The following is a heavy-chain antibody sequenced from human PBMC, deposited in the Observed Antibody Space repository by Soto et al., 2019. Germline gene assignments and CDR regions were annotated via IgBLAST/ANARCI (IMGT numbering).Heavy chain of an antibody. D-gene: IGHD6-6*01. J-gene: IGHJ4*02. CDR2: IKPDGSEK. Sequence: EVQLVESGGGLVQPGGSLRIYCAASGFTFSSYWRRWVRQAPWKGLEWVANIKPDGSEKYYVDSVRGRFTISRDKVENSLNLQMNSLRAEDAALYYCARDEARQLGYWGQGTLVTVSA. CDR1: GFTFSSYW. V-gene: IGHV3-7*01. CDR3: ARDEARQLGY.